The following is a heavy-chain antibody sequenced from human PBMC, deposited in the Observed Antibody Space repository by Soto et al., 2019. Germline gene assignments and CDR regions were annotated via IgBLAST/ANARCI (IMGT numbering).Heavy chain of an antibody. CDR2: ISGNSGTT. CDR1: GFNFSNYA. CDR3: AIGRAMTVFGVITPFDS. V-gene: IGHV3-23*01. D-gene: IGHD3-3*01. J-gene: IGHJ4*02. Sequence: EVQLLESGGDFKQPGGSLRLSCEGSGFNFSNYALNWVRQAPGERLEWVSVISGNSGTTYYAASVKGRFTISRDNSKKTLYLQRNSLRADDTAVYYCAIGRAMTVFGVITPFDSGGQGTLVTVSS.